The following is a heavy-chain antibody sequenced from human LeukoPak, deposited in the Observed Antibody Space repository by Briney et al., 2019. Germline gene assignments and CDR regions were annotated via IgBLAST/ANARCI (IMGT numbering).Heavy chain of an antibody. D-gene: IGHD3-22*01. CDR2: ISGSGGST. CDR3: AKEGAGITMIVVVITPTFDY. J-gene: IGHJ4*02. Sequence: GGSLRLSCAASGFTFSSYAMSWVRQAPGKGLEWVSAISGSGGSTYYADSVKGRFTISRDNSKNTLYLQMNSLRAEDTAVYYCAKEGAGITMIVVVITPTFDYWGQGTPVTVSS. V-gene: IGHV3-23*01. CDR1: GFTFSSYA.